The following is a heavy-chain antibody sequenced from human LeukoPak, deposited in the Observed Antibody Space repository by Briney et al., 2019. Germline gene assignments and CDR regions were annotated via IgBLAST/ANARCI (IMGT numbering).Heavy chain of an antibody. V-gene: IGHV3-23*01. J-gene: IGHJ4*02. CDR2: IRFTGDIT. D-gene: IGHD2-21*01. CDR1: GFTFSSYA. Sequence: GGSLRLSCAASGFTFSSYAMSWLRQTPQKGLEWVSVIRFTGDITYYVDSVKGRFTIARDNSRTTLYLELNSLRADDTAVYYWAKSHIARSPLKYYFDLWGQGDQVIVSS. CDR3: AKSHIARSPLKYYFDL.